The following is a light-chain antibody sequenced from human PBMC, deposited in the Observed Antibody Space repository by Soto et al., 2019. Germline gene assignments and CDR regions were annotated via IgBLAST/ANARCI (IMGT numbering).Light chain of an antibody. J-gene: IGLJ1*01. CDR3: CSYERSSTHV. V-gene: IGLV2-23*01. CDR1: SSDVGTYNL. CDR2: EGS. Sequence: QSVLTQPASVSGSPGQSITISCTGTSSDVGTYNLVSWYQQHPGKAPKLMIFEGSKRPSGVSNRFSGSKSGNTASPTISGLQAEDEADYYCCSYERSSTHVFGPGTKVTV.